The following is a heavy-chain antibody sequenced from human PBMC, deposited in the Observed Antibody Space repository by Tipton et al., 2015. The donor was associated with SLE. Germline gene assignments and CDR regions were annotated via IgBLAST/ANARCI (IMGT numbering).Heavy chain of an antibody. V-gene: IGHV4-31*03. Sequence: TLSLTCSVSGGSISSGGYYWSWIRQYPGKGLEWIGYIYYGGTTHYNPSLESRASISVDTSRNQFSLNLTSVTAADTAVFYCARGEGYKGFYFIDVWGRGTKVTVPS. CDR2: IYYGGTT. CDR3: ARGEGYKGFYFIDV. CDR1: GGSISSGGYY. J-gene: IGHJ6*04. D-gene: IGHD5-24*01.